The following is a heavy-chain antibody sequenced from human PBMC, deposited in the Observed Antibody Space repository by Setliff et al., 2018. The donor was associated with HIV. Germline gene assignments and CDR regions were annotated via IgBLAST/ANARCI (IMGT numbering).Heavy chain of an antibody. J-gene: IGHJ4*02. CDR2: ISGSGVST. CDR1: GFTFISYA. Sequence: GESLRLSCAASGFTFISYAMRWVRQAPGKGLEWVSGISGSGVSTYYADSVKGRFSISRDNSKNVLYVQMDSLRAEDTAVYYCARRYYPDSSGYYFDSWGQGTLVTVS. V-gene: IGHV3-23*01. CDR3: ARRYYPDSSGYYFDS. D-gene: IGHD3-22*01.